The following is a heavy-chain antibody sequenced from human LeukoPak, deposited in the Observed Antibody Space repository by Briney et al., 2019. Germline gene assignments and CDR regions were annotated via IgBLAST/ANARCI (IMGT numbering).Heavy chain of an antibody. D-gene: IGHD4-11*01. CDR3: VRVSYSNYRYFDY. J-gene: IGHJ4*02. CDR1: GFIFSSSE. Sequence: GESLRLSCAASGFIFSSSEMNWVRQAPGKGLEWVSYISRSGSTKYYADSVKGRFTISRDNAKNSLYLQMNSLRAEDTAVYYCVRVSYSNYRYFDYWGQGTLVTVSS. V-gene: IGHV3-48*03. CDR2: ISRSGSTK.